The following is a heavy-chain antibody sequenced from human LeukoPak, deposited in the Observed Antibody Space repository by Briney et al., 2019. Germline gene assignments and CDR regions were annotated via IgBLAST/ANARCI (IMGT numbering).Heavy chain of an antibody. J-gene: IGHJ6*02. CDR2: IYPGDSDT. V-gene: IGHV5-51*01. CDR3: ARLYDSTGYYYTYAMDV. Sequence: GESLKISCKGSGYRFTTYWIAWVRQMPGKGLERMGIIYPGDSDTRYSPSFQGQVTISADKSITTAYLQWSSLKASDTAMYYCARLYDSTGYYYTYAMDVWGQGTTVTVSS. D-gene: IGHD3-22*01. CDR1: GYRFTTYW.